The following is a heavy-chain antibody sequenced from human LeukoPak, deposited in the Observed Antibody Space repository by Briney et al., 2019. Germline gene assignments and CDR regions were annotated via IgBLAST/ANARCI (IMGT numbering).Heavy chain of an antibody. V-gene: IGHV1-18*01. J-gene: IGHJ4*02. D-gene: IGHD4-17*01. CDR3: ARSPTVTPLPFIDS. CDR1: GYTFTSYG. Sequence: ASVKVSCKASGYTFTSYGISWVRQAPGQGLEWMGWISAYNGNTNYAQKLQGRVTMTTDTSTSTAYMELRSLRSDDTAVYYCARSPTVTPLPFIDSWGQGTLVTVSS. CDR2: ISAYNGNT.